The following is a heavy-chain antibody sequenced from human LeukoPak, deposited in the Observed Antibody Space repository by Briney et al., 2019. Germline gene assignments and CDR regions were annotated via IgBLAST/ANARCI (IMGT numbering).Heavy chain of an antibody. Sequence: KPGGSLRLSCAASGFTFSSYSMNWLRQAPGKGLEWVSSISSSSSYIYYADSVKGRFTISRDNAKNSLYLQMNSLRAEDTAVYYCARARYSSGWDSDYWGQGTLVTVSS. CDR2: ISSSSSYI. V-gene: IGHV3-21*01. J-gene: IGHJ4*02. CDR1: GFTFSSYS. D-gene: IGHD6-19*01. CDR3: ARARYSSGWDSDY.